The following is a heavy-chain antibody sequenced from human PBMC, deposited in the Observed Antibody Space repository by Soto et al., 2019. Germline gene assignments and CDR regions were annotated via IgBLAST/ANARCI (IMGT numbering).Heavy chain of an antibody. CDR2: VNLNTGGT. CDR3: ARDPSSFLGRVYGMDV. V-gene: IGHV1-2*02. J-gene: IGHJ6*02. Sequence: QVQHVQSGAQVKKPGDAVKVSCKASGYSFTGYYMHWVRRAPGRSPEWMGWVNLNTGGTDYAQEFRGRFTMTTATSIRTVYLEVTGLKLDDTAIYYCARDPSSFLGRVYGMDVWGQGTAVTVSS. CDR1: GYSFTGYY.